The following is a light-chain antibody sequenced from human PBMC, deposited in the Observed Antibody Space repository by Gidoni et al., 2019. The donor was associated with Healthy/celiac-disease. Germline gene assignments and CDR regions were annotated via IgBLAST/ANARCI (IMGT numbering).Light chain of an antibody. CDR2: DAS. J-gene: IGKJ4*01. CDR1: QSVSSY. CDR3: QQRSNWPPALT. V-gene: IGKV3-11*01. Sequence: EIVLTQSPATLSLSPGERATLSCRASQSVSSYLAWYQQKPGQAPRLLIYDASNRATGIPARFSGSGSGTDFTLTIRSLEPEDFAVYYCQQRSNWPPALTFGGXTKVEIK.